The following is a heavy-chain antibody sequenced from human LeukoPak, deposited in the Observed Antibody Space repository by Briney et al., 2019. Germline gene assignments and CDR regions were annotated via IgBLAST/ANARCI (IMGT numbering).Heavy chain of an antibody. CDR1: GYTFTSYD. D-gene: IGHD6-13*01. V-gene: IGHV1-8*01. CDR3: ARGSWGIAAAGLSKFPTVGYYYYGMDV. J-gene: IGHJ6*02. Sequence: ASVRVSCTASGYTFTSYDINWVRQAPGQGLEWMGWMNPNSGNTAYAQKFQGRVTMTRNTSISTAYMELSSLRSEDTAVYYCARGSWGIAAAGLSKFPTVGYYYYGMDVWGQGTTVTVSS. CDR2: MNPNSGNT.